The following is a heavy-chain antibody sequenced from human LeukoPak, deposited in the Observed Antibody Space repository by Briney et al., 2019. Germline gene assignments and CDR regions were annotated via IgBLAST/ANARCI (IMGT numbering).Heavy chain of an antibody. J-gene: IGHJ3*02. CDR1: GFTFSSYW. CDR3: AGDMGSGWYSNHDAFDI. Sequence: GGSLRLSCAASGFTFSSYWMSWVRQAPGKGLEWVANTKQDGSEKYYVDSVKGRFTISRDNAKNSLYLQMNSLRAEDTAVYYCAGDMGSGWYSNHDAFDIWGQGTMVTVSS. V-gene: IGHV3-7*01. CDR2: TKQDGSEK. D-gene: IGHD6-19*01.